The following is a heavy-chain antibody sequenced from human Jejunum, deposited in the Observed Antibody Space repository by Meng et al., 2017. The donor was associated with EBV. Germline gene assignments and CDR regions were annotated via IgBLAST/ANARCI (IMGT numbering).Heavy chain of an antibody. CDR2: MHPGGST. D-gene: IGHD4-11*01. Sequence: GQLQGSGPGLVKPSGTLSLTCAVSGDSTSSSHWWSWVRQPPGKGLEWIGEMHPGGSTNYNPSLKSRVTISVDNSKNQFSLKLTSVTAADTAVYYCAKSNDYSLNSWGQGTLVTVSS. CDR1: GDSTSSSHW. CDR3: AKSNDYSLNS. V-gene: IGHV4-4*02. J-gene: IGHJ4*02.